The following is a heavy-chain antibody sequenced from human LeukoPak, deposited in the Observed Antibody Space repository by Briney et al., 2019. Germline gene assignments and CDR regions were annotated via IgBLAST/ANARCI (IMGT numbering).Heavy chain of an antibody. Sequence: KPGGSLRLSCAASGFTFSSNSWNWVRQAPGKGLEWVSSISSSSSYIYYADSVKGRFTIPRDNANNSLYLQMNSLTAEDTAVYYCARDPLSYYYDSSGSAFEIWGQGTMVTVSS. CDR3: ARDPLSYYYDSSGSAFEI. D-gene: IGHD3-22*01. CDR2: ISSSSSYI. V-gene: IGHV3-21*01. J-gene: IGHJ3*02. CDR1: GFTFSSNS.